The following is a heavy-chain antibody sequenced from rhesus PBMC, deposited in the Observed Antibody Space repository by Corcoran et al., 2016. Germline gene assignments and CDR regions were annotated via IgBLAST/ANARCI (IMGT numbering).Heavy chain of an antibody. V-gene: IGHV6-1*01. D-gene: IGHD6-25*01. CDR3: ARAGSWNGWYFDL. CDR2: TYYRSKGYN. Sequence: QVQLQESGPGLVKHSQTLSLTCAISGDSVSSNSATWNWIRQSPSRGLEWLGSTYYRSKGYNDYAQSVQKLITINPDTSKNQFSLQLNSVTPEDMAVYDCARAGSWNGWYFDLWGPGTPITISS. CDR1: GDSVSSNSAT. J-gene: IGHJ2*01.